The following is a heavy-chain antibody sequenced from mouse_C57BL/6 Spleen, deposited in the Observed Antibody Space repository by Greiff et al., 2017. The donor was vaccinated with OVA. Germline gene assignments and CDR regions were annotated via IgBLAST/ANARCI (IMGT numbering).Heavy chain of an antibody. D-gene: IGHD2-1*01. Sequence: QVQLKESGPGLVQPSQSLSITCTVSGFSLTSYGVHWVRQSPGKGLEWLGVIWSGGSTDYNAAFISRLSISKDNSKSQVFFKMNSLQADDTAIYYCASLTTSYYYAMDYWGQGTSVTVSS. CDR1: GFSLTSYG. CDR3: ASLTTSYYYAMDY. V-gene: IGHV2-2*01. CDR2: IWSGGST. J-gene: IGHJ4*01.